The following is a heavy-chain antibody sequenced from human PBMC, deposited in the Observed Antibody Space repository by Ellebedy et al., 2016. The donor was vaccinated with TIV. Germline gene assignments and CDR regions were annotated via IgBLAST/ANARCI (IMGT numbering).Heavy chain of an antibody. CDR3: ARYGSYYYYGLDV. CDR1: GYTVRSNY. D-gene: IGHD4-17*01. V-gene: IGHV3-53*01. CDR2: IYSGGGT. J-gene: IGHJ6*02. Sequence: PGGSLRLSCAASGYTVRSNYMSWVRQAPGKGLEWVSIIYSGGGTDYADSVKGRFTISRDNSKNTLYLQMNSLRAEDTAVYYCARYGSYYYYGLDVWGQGTTVTVSS.